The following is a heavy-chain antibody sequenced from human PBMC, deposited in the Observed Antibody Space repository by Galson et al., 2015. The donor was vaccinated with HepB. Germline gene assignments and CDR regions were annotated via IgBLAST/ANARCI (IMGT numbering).Heavy chain of an antibody. CDR3: ARRGYSSGWYYFDY. Sequence: SETLSLTCTVSGGSISSYYWSWIRQPPGKGLEWIGYIYYSGSTNYNPSLKSRVTISVDTSKNQFSLKLSSVTAADTAVYYCARRGYSSGWYYFDYWGQGTLVTVSS. CDR2: IYYSGST. D-gene: IGHD6-19*01. J-gene: IGHJ4*02. CDR1: GGSISSYY. V-gene: IGHV4-59*08.